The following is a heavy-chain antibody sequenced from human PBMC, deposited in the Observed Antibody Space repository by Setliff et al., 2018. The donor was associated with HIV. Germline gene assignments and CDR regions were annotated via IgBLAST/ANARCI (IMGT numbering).Heavy chain of an antibody. CDR3: ARGDQTGYYTTYYHYMDV. CDR2: LNSDGRST. Sequence: GGSLRLSCAASGFTFSSYSMYWVRQAPGKGLMWVSRLNSDGRSTTYADSVKGRFTISRDNARNTVFLQMNSLRAEDSAVYYCARGDQTGYYTTYYHYMDVWGLGTTVTVSS. J-gene: IGHJ6*03. D-gene: IGHD3-9*01. CDR1: GFTFSSYS. V-gene: IGHV3-74*01.